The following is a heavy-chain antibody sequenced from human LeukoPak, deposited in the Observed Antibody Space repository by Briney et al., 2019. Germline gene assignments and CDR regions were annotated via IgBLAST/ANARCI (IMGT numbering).Heavy chain of an antibody. CDR1: GFTFSSYG. CDR2: ISGSGGST. CDR3: AKDADDDVLLWFGELFI. Sequence: GGSLRLSCAASGFTFSSYGMSWVRQAPGKGLEWVSAISGSGGSTYYADSVKGRFTISRDNSKNTLYLQMNSLRAEDTAVYYCAKDADDDVLLWFGELFIWGQGTLVTVSS. D-gene: IGHD3-10*01. V-gene: IGHV3-23*01. J-gene: IGHJ4*02.